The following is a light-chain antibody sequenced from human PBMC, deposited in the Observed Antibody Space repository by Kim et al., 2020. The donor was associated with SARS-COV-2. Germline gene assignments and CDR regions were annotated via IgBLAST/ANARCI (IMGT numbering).Light chain of an antibody. CDR2: QDS. V-gene: IGLV3-1*01. CDR3: QAWDSSNAFVV. Sequence: SYELTQPPSVSVSPGQTASITCPGDKLGDKYACWYQQKPGQSPVLVIYQDSKRPSGIPERFSGSNSGNTATLTISGTQAMDEADYYCQAWDSSNAFVVFG. CDR1: KLGDKY. J-gene: IGLJ2*01.